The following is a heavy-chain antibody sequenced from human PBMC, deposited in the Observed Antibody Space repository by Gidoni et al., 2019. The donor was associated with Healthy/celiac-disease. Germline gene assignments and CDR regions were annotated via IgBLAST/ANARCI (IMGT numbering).Heavy chain of an antibody. CDR3: ARGDSGWFDP. V-gene: IGHV4-34*01. Sequence: QVQLQQWGAGLLKPSETLSLTCAVYGGSFSGYHWSWIRQPPGKGLEWIGEINHRGSTNYNPSLKSRVTISVDTSKNQFSLKLSSVTAADTAVYYCARGDSGWFDPWGQGTLVTVSS. D-gene: IGHD3-10*01. CDR1: GGSFSGYH. CDR2: INHRGST. J-gene: IGHJ5*02.